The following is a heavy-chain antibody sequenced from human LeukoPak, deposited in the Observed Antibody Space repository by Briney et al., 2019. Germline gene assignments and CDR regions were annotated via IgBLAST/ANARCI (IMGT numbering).Heavy chain of an antibody. D-gene: IGHD6-13*01. CDR3: ARVGSSDTFDY. J-gene: IGHJ4*02. CDR2: ISSSSSYI. Sequence: GGSLRLSCAASGFTFSSYNMNWVRQAPGKGLEWVSSISSSSSYIYYADSVKGRFTISRDNAKNSLYLQMNSLRAEDTAVYYCARVGSSDTFDYWGQGTLVTVSS. V-gene: IGHV3-21*01. CDR1: GFTFSSYN.